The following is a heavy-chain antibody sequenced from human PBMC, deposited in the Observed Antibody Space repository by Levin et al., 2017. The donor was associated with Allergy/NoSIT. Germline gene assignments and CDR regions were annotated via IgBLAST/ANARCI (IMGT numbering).Heavy chain of an antibody. CDR1: GFTFSSYS. D-gene: IGHD3-22*01. CDR3: ARSSLGNYYDSSGYYFLQ. CDR2: ISSSSSYI. J-gene: IGHJ4*02. Sequence: GGSLRLSCAASGFTFSSYSMNWVRQAPGKGLEWVSSISSSSSYIYYADSVKGRFTISRDNAKNSLYLQMNSLRAEDTAVYYCARSSLGNYYDSSGYYFLQWGQGTLVTVSS. V-gene: IGHV3-21*01.